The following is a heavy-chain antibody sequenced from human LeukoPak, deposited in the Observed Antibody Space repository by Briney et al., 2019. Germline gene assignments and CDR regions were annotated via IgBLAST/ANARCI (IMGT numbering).Heavy chain of an antibody. J-gene: IGHJ3*02. Sequence: GGSLRLSCAASGFTFSSYSMNWVRQAPGKGLEWVSSISSSSSYIYYADSVKGRFTISRDNAKNSLYLQTHSLRVQDPALYYCARVRSVGGNPHAFNIWGQGTMVTVSS. V-gene: IGHV3-21*01. CDR2: ISSSSSYI. CDR1: GFTFSSYS. D-gene: IGHD4-23*01. CDR3: ARVRSVGGNPHAFNI.